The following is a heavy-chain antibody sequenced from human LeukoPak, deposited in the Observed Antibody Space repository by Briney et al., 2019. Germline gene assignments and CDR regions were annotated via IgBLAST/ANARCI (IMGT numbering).Heavy chain of an antibody. J-gene: IGHJ4*02. V-gene: IGHV3-23*01. CDR1: GFTFSSYA. CDR2: ISGSGGST. D-gene: IGHD3-22*01. Sequence: GGSLRLSCAASGFTFSSYAMSWVRQAPGKGLEWVSAISGSGGSTYYADSVKGRITISRDNSKNTLYLQMNSLRAEDTAVYYCAKGVGGSSGYYGPDWGQGTLVTVSS. CDR3: AKGVGGSSGYYGPD.